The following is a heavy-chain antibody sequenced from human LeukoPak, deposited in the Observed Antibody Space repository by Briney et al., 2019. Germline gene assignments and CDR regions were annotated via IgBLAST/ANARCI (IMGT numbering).Heavy chain of an antibody. CDR1: GASISSHY. CDR3: ARTSWLQSSFYFEY. D-gene: IGHD5-24*01. J-gene: IGHJ4*02. CDR2: IYFSGST. V-gene: IGHV4-59*08. Sequence: SETLSLTCTVSGASISSHYWSWIRQPPGKGLDRIGDIYFSGSTNYNPSLKSRDTISVDTSKNQFSLKLSSVTAADTAVYYCARTSWLQSSFYFEYWGQGALVTVSS.